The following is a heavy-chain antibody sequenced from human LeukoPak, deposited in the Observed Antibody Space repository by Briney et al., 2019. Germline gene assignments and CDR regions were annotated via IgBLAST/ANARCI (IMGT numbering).Heavy chain of an antibody. V-gene: IGHV1-2*02. D-gene: IGHD1-26*01. CDR3: ARGSRIVPDGTSMGY. J-gene: IGHJ4*02. CDR2: INPNSGDT. CDR1: GYTFTGHY. Sequence: ASVKVSCKASGYTFTGHYIHWVRQAPGQGLEWMGWINPNSGDTNYAQKFQGRVTMTRDTFISTAYMDLSRLVSDDAAVYYCARGSRIVPDGTSMGYWGQGTLVTVSS.